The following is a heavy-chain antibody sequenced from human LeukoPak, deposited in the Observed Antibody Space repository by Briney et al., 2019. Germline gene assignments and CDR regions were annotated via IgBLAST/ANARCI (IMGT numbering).Heavy chain of an antibody. D-gene: IGHD4-11*01. CDR3: ARAPTSLSNPYYFDY. J-gene: IGHJ4*02. Sequence: GESLKISCKGSGSTFTSYWIGWVRQTPGKGLEWMGIIYPGDSDTRYSPSLQGQVTISADTSINTAFLHWSSLKASDTAMYFCARAPTSLSNPYYFDYWGQGALVTVSS. CDR1: GSTFTSYW. V-gene: IGHV5-51*01. CDR2: IYPGDSDT.